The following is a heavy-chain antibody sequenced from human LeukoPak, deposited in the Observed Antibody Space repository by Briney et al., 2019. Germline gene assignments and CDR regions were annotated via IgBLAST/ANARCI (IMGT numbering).Heavy chain of an antibody. CDR3: AALSGYNWNYVSFDY. Sequence: SETLSLTCTVSGGSIRSSYYYWGWIRQPPGKGLEWIGSIYDSGSTYYNPSLKSRVTISVDTSKNKFSLRLSSVTAADTAAYYCAALSGYNWNYVSFDYWGQGTLVTVSS. V-gene: IGHV4-39*07. CDR2: IYDSGST. J-gene: IGHJ4*02. CDR1: GGSIRSSYYY. D-gene: IGHD1-7*01.